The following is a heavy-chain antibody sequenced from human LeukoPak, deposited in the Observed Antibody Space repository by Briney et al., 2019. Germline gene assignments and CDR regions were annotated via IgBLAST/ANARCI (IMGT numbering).Heavy chain of an antibody. D-gene: IGHD6-19*01. Sequence: ASVKVSCKVSGYTLTELSMHWVRQAPGKGLEWMGGFDPEDGEIIYAQKFQGRVTMTEDTSTDTAYMELNSLRSEDTAVYYCATGLLGIAVPLTDYWGQGTLVTVSS. CDR3: ATGLLGIAVPLTDY. J-gene: IGHJ4*02. CDR2: FDPEDGEI. CDR1: GYTLTELS. V-gene: IGHV1-24*01.